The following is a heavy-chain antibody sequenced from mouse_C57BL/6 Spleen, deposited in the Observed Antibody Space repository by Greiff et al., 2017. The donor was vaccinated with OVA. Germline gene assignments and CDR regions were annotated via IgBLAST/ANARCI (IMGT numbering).Heavy chain of an antibody. J-gene: IGHJ3*01. CDR2: IYPSDSET. Sequence: VQLQQPGAELVRPGSSVKLSCKASGYTFTSYWMDWVKQRPGQGLEWIGNIYPSDSETHYNQKFKDKATLTVDKSSSTAYMQLSSLTSEDSAVYYCARKDGWGFFAYWGQGTLVTVSA. V-gene: IGHV1-61*01. D-gene: IGHD2-3*01. CDR1: GYTFTSYW. CDR3: ARKDGWGFFAY.